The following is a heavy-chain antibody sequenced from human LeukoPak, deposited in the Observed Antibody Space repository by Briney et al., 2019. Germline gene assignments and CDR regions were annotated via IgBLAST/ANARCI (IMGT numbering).Heavy chain of an antibody. D-gene: IGHD2-21*02. CDR1: GGTFSSYA. Sequence: ASVKVSCKASGGTFSSYAISWVRQAPGQGLEWMGRIIPILGIANYAQKFQGRVTITADKSTSTAYMELSSLRSEDTAAYYCASSIVVVTAKTYYYYYGMDVWGQGTTVTVSS. CDR3: ASSIVVVTAKTYYYYYGMDV. J-gene: IGHJ6*02. CDR2: IIPILGIA. V-gene: IGHV1-69*04.